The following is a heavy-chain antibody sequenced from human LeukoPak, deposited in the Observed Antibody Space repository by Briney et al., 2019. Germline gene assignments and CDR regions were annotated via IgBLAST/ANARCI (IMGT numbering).Heavy chain of an antibody. CDR2: IRYDGSNK. V-gene: IGHV3-30*02. Sequence: GGSLRLSCAASGFTFSSYGMHWVRQAPGKGLEWVAFIRYDGSNKFYADSVKGRFTISRDNSKNTLYLQMNSLRAEDTAVYYCAKDQCSGGSCALGLDVWGKGTTVTVSS. D-gene: IGHD2-15*01. J-gene: IGHJ6*04. CDR3: AKDQCSGGSCALGLDV. CDR1: GFTFSSYG.